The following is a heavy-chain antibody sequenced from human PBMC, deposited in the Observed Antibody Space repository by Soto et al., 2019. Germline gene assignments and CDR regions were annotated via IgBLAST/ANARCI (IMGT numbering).Heavy chain of an antibody. CDR3: AKTTYYYDSSGYPVFDY. V-gene: IGHV3-30*18. J-gene: IGHJ4*02. Sequence: QVQLVESGGGVVQPGRSLRLSCAASGFTFSSYGMHWVRQAPGKGLEWVAVISYDGSNKYYADSVKGRFTISRDNSKNXXYLQMNSLRAEDTAVYYCAKTTYYYDSSGYPVFDYWGQGTLVTVSS. CDR2: ISYDGSNK. D-gene: IGHD3-22*01. CDR1: GFTFSSYG.